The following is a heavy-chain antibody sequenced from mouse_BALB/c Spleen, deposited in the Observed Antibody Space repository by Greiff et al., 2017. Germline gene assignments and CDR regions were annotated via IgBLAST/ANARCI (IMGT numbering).Heavy chain of an antibody. J-gene: IGHJ2*01. CDR1: GYTFTSYW. CDR2: INPSTGYT. V-gene: IGHV1-7*01. D-gene: IGHD1-1*01. Sequence: QVQLKESGAELAKPGASVKMSCKASGYTFTSYWMHWVKQRPGQGLEWIGYINPSTGYTEYNQKFKDKATLTADKSSSTAYMQLSSLTSEDSAVYYCARRTTVAFDYWGQGTTLTVSS. CDR3: ARRTTVAFDY.